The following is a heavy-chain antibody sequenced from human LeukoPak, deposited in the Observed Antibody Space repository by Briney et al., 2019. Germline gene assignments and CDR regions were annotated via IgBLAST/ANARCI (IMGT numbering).Heavy chain of an antibody. CDR3: ARGLSTPEYDSSGYSDY. V-gene: IGHV4-34*01. CDR1: GGSFSGYY. Sequence: SETLSLTCAVYGGSFSGYYGSWIRQPPGKGLEWIGEINHSGSTNYNPSLKSRVTISVDTSKNQFSLKLSSVTAADTAVYYCARGLSTPEYDSSGYSDYWGQGTLVTVSS. CDR2: INHSGST. J-gene: IGHJ4*02. D-gene: IGHD3-22*01.